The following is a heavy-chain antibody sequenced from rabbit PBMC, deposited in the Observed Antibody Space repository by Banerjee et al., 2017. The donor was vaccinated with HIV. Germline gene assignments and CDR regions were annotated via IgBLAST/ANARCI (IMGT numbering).Heavy chain of an antibody. V-gene: IGHV1S47*01. Sequence: QEQLVESGGGLVLPGGSLKLSCKASGFDFSRYGVSWVRQAPGKGLEWIGYIDPVFGIAYYASWVNGRVTISRENTQNTVYLQLNSLTAADTATYFCARDGAGGSYFALWGQGTLVTVS. CDR3: ARDGAGGSYFAL. D-gene: IGHD8-1*01. J-gene: IGHJ4*01. CDR1: GFDFSRYG. CDR2: IDPVFGIA.